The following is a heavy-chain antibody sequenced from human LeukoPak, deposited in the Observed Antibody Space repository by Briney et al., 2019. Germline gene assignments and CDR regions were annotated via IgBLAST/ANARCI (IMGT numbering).Heavy chain of an antibody. V-gene: IGHV1-2*02. CDR3: ARGIRGSGNHFDY. CDR2: INPNSGGT. J-gene: IGHJ4*02. CDR1: GYTFTGYY. Sequence: RASVKVSCTASGYTFTGYYMHWVRQAPGQGLEWMGWINPNSGGTNYAQKFQGRVTMTRDTSISTAYMELSRLRSDDTAVYYCARGIRGSGNHFDYWGQGTLVTVSS. D-gene: IGHD3-10*01.